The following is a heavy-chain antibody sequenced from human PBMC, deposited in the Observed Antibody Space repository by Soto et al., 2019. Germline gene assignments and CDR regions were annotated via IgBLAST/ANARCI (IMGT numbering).Heavy chain of an antibody. CDR1: GGSISSSSYY. CDR3: ARMGYCSGGSCYYYYYYGMDV. D-gene: IGHD2-15*01. J-gene: IGHJ6*02. Sequence: SETLSLTCTVSGGSISSSSYYWGWIRQPPGKGQEWIGSIYYSGSTYYNPSLKSRVTISVDTSKNQFSLKLSSVTAADTAVYYCARMGYCSGGSCYYYYYYGMDVWGQGTTVTVSS. CDR2: IYYSGST. V-gene: IGHV4-39*01.